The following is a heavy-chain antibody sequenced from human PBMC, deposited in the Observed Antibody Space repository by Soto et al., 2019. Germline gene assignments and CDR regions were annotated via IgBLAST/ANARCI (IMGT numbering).Heavy chain of an antibody. CDR3: ARLWAGRAAALYYYYYMDV. D-gene: IGHD6-13*01. J-gene: IGHJ6*03. V-gene: IGHV4-39*01. CDR1: GGSISSSSYY. Sequence: QLQLQESGPGLVKPSETLSLTCTVSGGSISSSSYYWGWIRQPPGKGLEWIGSIYYSGSTYYNPSLKSRVTISVDTSKNQFSLKLSSVTAADTAVYYCARLWAGRAAALYYYYYMDVWGKGTTVTVSS. CDR2: IYYSGST.